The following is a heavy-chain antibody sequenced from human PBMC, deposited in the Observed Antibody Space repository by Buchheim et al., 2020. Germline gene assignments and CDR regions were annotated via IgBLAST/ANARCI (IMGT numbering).Heavy chain of an antibody. CDR2: IYYSGST. CDR1: GGSISSGDYY. J-gene: IGHJ4*02. Sequence: QVQLQESGPGLVKPSQTLSLTCTVSGGSISSGDYYWSWIRPPPGKGLEWIGYIYYSGSTYYNPSLKSRVTISVDTSKNQFSLKLSSVTAADTAAYYCARDLVDCSGGSCYEGVFDYWGQGTL. D-gene: IGHD2-15*01. CDR3: ARDLVDCSGGSCYEGVFDY. V-gene: IGHV4-30-4*01.